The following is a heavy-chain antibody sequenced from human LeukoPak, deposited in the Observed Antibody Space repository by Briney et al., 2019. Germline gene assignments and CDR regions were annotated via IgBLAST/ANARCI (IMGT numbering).Heavy chain of an antibody. V-gene: IGHV3-48*01. D-gene: IGHD5-24*01. J-gene: IGHJ4*02. CDR2: ISSSSTI. CDR3: ARDLHRDGVNWPYFDH. CDR1: GFTFSSYS. Sequence: GGSLRLSCAASGFTFSSYSMNWVRQAPGKGLEWVSYISSSSTIYYADSVKGRFTISRDNAKNSLYLQMNSLRAEDTAVYYCARDLHRDGVNWPYFDHWGQGTLVTVSS.